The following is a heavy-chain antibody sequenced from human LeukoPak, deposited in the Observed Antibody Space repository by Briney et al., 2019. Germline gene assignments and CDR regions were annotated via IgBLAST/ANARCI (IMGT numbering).Heavy chain of an antibody. CDR1: GFTFSSYA. Sequence: GGSLRLSCTASGFTFSSYAMSWVRQAPGKGLEWVSVISGSGGSTYYADPVKDQFTISRDNSKNTLYLQMNSLRAEDTAVYYCAKDGVATITFDYWGQGTLVTVSS. D-gene: IGHD2-15*01. CDR3: AKDGVATITFDY. CDR2: ISGSGGST. J-gene: IGHJ4*02. V-gene: IGHV3-23*01.